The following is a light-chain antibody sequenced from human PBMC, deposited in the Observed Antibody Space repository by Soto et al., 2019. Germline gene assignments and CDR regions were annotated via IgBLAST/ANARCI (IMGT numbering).Light chain of an antibody. J-gene: IGLJ1*01. CDR3: SSYSSSSTLYV. V-gene: IGLV2-14*01. Sequence: QYALTQPASVSESPGQSITVSCTGTSSDVGGHNYVSWYQQHPGKAPKLMIYDVSDRPSGVSNRFSGSKSGNTASLTISGLQAEDEADYYCSSYSSSSTLYVFGTGTKLTVL. CDR2: DVS. CDR1: SSDVGGHNY.